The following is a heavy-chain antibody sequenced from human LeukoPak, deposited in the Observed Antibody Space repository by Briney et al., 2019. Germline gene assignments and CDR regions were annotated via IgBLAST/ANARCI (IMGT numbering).Heavy chain of an antibody. CDR1: GGFISSYY. D-gene: IGHD1-26*01. CDR3: AREAPRELFRYYYYMDV. Sequence: SETLSLTCTVSGGFISSYYWSWIRQPAGKGLEWIGRIYTSGSNKYNPSLKRRVTMSVATSKNKFSLKLSSVTAEDTAVYYCAREAPRELFRYYYYMDVWGKGTTVTVSS. V-gene: IGHV4-4*07. CDR2: IYTSGSN. J-gene: IGHJ6*03.